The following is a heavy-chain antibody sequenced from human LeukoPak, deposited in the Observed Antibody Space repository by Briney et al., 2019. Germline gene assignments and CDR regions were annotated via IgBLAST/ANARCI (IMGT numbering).Heavy chain of an antibody. CDR1: GGSISSSSYY. CDR3: VEGWSEQQLVGTEYFQH. V-gene: IGHV4-39*01. CDR2: SYYSGST. Sequence: SETLSLTXTVSGGSISSSSYYWGWIRQPPGKGLEWIGSSYYSGSTYYNPSLKSRVTISVDTSKNQFSLKLSSVTAADTAVYYCVEGWSEQQLVGTEYFQHWGQGTLVTVSS. J-gene: IGHJ1*01. D-gene: IGHD6-13*01.